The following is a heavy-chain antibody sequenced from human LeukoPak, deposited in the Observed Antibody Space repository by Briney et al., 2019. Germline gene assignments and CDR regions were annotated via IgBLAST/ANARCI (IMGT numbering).Heavy chain of an antibody. Sequence: GGSQRLSCAASGFTFSNYVMSWVRQAPGRGLEWVSGISGGGDKTYYADSVKGRFTISRDNSKNTLYLQMNSLRAEDTASYYCAKFNGHPTTNYYMDVWGEGTTVTVSS. CDR2: ISGGGDKT. V-gene: IGHV3-23*01. CDR3: AKFNGHPTTNYYMDV. CDR1: GFTFSNYV. D-gene: IGHD3-10*01. J-gene: IGHJ6*04.